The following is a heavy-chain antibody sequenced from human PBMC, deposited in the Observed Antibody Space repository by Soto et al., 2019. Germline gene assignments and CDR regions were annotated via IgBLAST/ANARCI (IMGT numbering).Heavy chain of an antibody. J-gene: IGHJ4*02. V-gene: IGHV4-38-2*01. CDR1: GYSISGGYY. CDR3: ARLVGGTTIDY. CDR2: INHSGST. D-gene: IGHD1-26*01. Sequence: PSETLSLTCAVSGYSISGGYYWGWIRQPPGKGLGWIGSINHSGSTYYNPSLKSRVTISVDTSKNQFSLKLSSVTAADTAVYYCARLVGGTTIDYWGQGTLVTVSS.